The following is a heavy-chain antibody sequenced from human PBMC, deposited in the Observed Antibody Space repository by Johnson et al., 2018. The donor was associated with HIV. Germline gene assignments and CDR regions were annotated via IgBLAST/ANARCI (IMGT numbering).Heavy chain of an antibody. CDR1: GFTFSNAW. Sequence: VESGGGLVKPGGSLRLSCAASGFTFSNAWMSWVRQAPGKGLEWVGRISWNSGSIGYADSVKGRFTISRDNAKNSLYLQMNSLRAEDTALYYCAKGSIAARWGAFDIWGQGTMVTVSS. CDR2: ISWNSGSI. CDR3: AKGSIAARWGAFDI. D-gene: IGHD6-6*01. V-gene: IGHV3-9*01. J-gene: IGHJ3*02.